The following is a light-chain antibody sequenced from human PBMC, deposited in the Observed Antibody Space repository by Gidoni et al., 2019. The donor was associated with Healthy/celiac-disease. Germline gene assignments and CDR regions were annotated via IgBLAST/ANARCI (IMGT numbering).Light chain of an antibody. J-gene: IGKJ1*01. Sequence: EIVLTQTPATLSLSPGDRATLPCMASQSVSSYLAWYQQKPGQAPRLLIYDASNRATGIPARFSGSGSGTDFTLTISSLEPEDFAVYYCQQRSHWPPTFGQGTKVEIK. V-gene: IGKV3-11*01. CDR3: QQRSHWPPT. CDR1: QSVSSY. CDR2: DAS.